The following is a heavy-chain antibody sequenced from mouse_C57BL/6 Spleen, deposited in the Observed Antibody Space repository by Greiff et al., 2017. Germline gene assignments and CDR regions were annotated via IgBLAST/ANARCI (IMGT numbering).Heavy chain of an antibody. CDR2: IDPSDSYT. Sequence: QVQLQQPGAELVKPGASVKLSCKASGYTFTCYWMQWVKQKPGQGLEWIGEIDPSDSYTNYNQKFKGKATLTVDTTSSTAYMQLSSLTSEDSACYYSASTAQALYIDYWGQGTTLTVSS. J-gene: IGHJ2*01. CDR3: ASTAQALYIDY. D-gene: IGHD3-2*02. CDR1: GYTFTCYW. V-gene: IGHV1-50*01.